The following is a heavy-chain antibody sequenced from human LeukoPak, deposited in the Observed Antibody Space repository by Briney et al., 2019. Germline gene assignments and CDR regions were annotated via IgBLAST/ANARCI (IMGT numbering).Heavy chain of an antibody. CDR1: GYTFTSYT. CDR2: ITTNTGNP. CDR3: ARDYEAGVQRNSFVSWYFDP. Sequence: ASVKVSCKASGYTFTSYTMNWVRQAPGQGLEWMGWITTNTGNPTYAQGFTGRFVFSVDTSVSTAYLQISSLKPEDTAVYYCARDYEAGVQRNSFVSWYFDPWGQGTLVTVSS. V-gene: IGHV7-4-1*02. D-gene: IGHD2/OR15-2a*01. J-gene: IGHJ5*02.